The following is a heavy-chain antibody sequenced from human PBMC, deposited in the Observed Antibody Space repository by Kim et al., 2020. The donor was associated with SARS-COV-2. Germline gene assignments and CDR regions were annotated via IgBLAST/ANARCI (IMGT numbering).Heavy chain of an antibody. CDR3: ARHDHPFTIFGVVTKSNTYYFDY. CDR1: GGSISSSSYY. J-gene: IGHJ4*02. V-gene: IGHV4-39*01. Sequence: SETLSLTCTVSGGSISSSSYYWGWIRQPPGKGLEWIGSIYYSGSTYYNPSLKSRVTISVDTSKNQFSLKLSSVTAADTAVYYCARHDHPFTIFGVVTKSNTYYFDYWGQGTLVTVSS. CDR2: IYYSGST. D-gene: IGHD3-3*01.